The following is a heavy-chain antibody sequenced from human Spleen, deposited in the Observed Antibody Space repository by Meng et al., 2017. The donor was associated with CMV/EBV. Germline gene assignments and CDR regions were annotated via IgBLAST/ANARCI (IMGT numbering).Heavy chain of an antibody. Sequence: GESLKISCAASGFTVSSNYMSWVRQAPGKGLEWVSVIYSGGSTYYADSVKGRFTISRDNSKNTLYLQMNSLRAEDTAVYYCARDLSGSHWGQGTLVTVSS. J-gene: IGHJ4*02. CDR3: ARDLSGSH. D-gene: IGHD3-10*01. CDR2: IYSGGST. CDR1: GFTVSSNY. V-gene: IGHV3-53*01.